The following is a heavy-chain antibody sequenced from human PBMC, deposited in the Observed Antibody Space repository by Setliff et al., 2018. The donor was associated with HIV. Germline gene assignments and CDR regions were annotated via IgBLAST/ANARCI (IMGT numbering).Heavy chain of an antibody. J-gene: IGHJ4*02. CDR1: DGSISTGSYY. V-gene: IGHV4-61*02. CDR2: IYTSGST. D-gene: IGHD1-26*01. Sequence: SETLSLTCTVADGSISTGSYYWSWVRQPAGRGLEWIGRIYTSGSTNYNPSLKSRVTMSVDTSKNQFSLNLTSVTAADTAVYYCARDRRDDYYLTAYFDSLGQGTLVTVSS. CDR3: ARDRRDDYYLTAYFDS.